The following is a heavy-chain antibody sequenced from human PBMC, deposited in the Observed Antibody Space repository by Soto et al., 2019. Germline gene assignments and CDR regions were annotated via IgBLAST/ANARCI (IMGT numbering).Heavy chain of an antibody. J-gene: IGHJ6*02. V-gene: IGHV3-30*18. Sequence: GGSLRLSCAASGFTFSSYGMHWVRQAPGKGLEWVAVISYDGSNKYYADSVKGRFTISRDNSKNALYLQMNSLRAEDTAVYYCAKAQRCSGGSCYPSYYYGMDVWGQGTTVTVSS. D-gene: IGHD2-15*01. CDR2: ISYDGSNK. CDR3: AKAQRCSGGSCYPSYYYGMDV. CDR1: GFTFSSYG.